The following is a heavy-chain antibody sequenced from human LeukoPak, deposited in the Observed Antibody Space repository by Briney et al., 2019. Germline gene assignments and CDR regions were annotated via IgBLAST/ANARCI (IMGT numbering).Heavy chain of an antibody. Sequence: GVSLRLSCTASGLTFSDYAMSWVRQGPGKGLEWVSAISGSGGRTYYADSVKGRFTISRDSSKNTLYLQMNSLRAEDTAIYYCARLGTGLGLAFDIWGQGTVVTVSS. CDR3: ARLGTGLGLAFDI. V-gene: IGHV3-23*01. CDR1: GLTFSDYA. D-gene: IGHD3/OR15-3a*01. J-gene: IGHJ3*02. CDR2: ISGSGGRT.